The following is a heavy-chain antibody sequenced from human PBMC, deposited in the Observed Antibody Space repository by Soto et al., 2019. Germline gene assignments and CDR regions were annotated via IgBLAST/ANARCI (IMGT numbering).Heavy chain of an antibody. CDR2: ISSSGSTI. Sequence: PGGSLRLSCAASGFTFSSYEMNWVRQAPGKGLEWVSYISSSGSTIYYADSVKGRFTISRDNAKNSLYLQMNSLRAEDTAVYYCARDRQNYYDSSGLFDYWGQGTLVTVSS. D-gene: IGHD3-22*01. CDR1: GFTFSSYE. V-gene: IGHV3-48*03. CDR3: ARDRQNYYDSSGLFDY. J-gene: IGHJ4*02.